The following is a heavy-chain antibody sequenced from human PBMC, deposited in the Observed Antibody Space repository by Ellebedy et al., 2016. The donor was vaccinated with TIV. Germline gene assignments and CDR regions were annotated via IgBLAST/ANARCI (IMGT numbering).Heavy chain of an antibody. CDR1: GGSFSGYY. CDR3: ARGRRSSDISGYYLDS. Sequence: SETLSLXXAVYGGSFSGYYWSWIRQPPGKGLEWIGEINHSGSTNYNPSLKSRFTISVDTSKNQFSLKLSSMTAADTAVYYCARGRRSSDISGYYLDSWGRGTLVTVSS. J-gene: IGHJ5*01. CDR2: INHSGST. D-gene: IGHD3-22*01. V-gene: IGHV4-34*01.